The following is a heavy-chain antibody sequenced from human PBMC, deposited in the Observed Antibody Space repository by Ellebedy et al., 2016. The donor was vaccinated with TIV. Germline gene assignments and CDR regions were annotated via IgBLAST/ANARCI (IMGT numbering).Heavy chain of an antibody. V-gene: IGHV1-69*04. Sequence: SVKVSXXASGGTFSSYAISWVRQAPGQGLEWMGRIIPILGIANYAQKFQGRVTITADKSTSTAYMELSSLRSEDTAVYYCAGYPTRDGYNNLLYYYGMDVWGQGTTVTVSS. CDR1: GGTFSSYA. D-gene: IGHD5-24*01. J-gene: IGHJ6*02. CDR2: IIPILGIA. CDR3: AGYPTRDGYNNLLYYYGMDV.